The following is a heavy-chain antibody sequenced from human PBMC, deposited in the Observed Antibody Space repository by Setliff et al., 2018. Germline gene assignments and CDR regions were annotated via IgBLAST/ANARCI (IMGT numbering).Heavy chain of an antibody. V-gene: IGHV4-30-4*08. Sequence: SETLSLTCTVSGGSISSGDYYWSWIRQPPGKGLEWIGYIYYSGSTYYNPSLKSRVTISVDTSKDQFSLKLSSVTAADTAVYYCARGYYDILTGYYIGYWGHGTLVTVSS. CDR1: GGSISSGDYY. D-gene: IGHD3-9*01. CDR3: ARGYYDILTGYYIGY. CDR2: IYYSGST. J-gene: IGHJ4*01.